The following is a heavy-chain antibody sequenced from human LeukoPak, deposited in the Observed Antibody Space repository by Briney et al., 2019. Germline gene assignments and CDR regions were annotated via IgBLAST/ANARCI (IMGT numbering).Heavy chain of an antibody. V-gene: IGHV4-38-2*01. CDR3: ARYCTSTTCILRGFDY. CDR2: ISNRGSP. D-gene: IGHD2-2*01. J-gene: IGHJ4*02. CDR1: GFSISSDDC. Sequence: KPSETLSLACLVSGFSISSDDCWGWIRQPPGKGLEWIGSISNRGSPYYDPSLKSRVTMSVDTPNNHFSLRLSSVTAADTAVYYCARYCTSTTCILRGFDYWGQGTLVTVSS.